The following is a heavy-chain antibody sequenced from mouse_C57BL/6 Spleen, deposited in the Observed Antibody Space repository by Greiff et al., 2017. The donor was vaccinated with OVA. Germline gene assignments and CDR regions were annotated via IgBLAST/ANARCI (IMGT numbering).Heavy chain of an antibody. CDR2: INPGSGGT. V-gene: IGHV1-54*01. Sequence: VQLQESGAELVRPGTSVKVSCKASGYAFTNYLIEWVKQRPGQGLEWIGVINPGSGGTNYNEKFKGKATLTTDKSSSTAYMQLSSLTSEDSAVYFCARGDYGPWFAYWGQGTLVTVSA. CDR1: GYAFTNYL. J-gene: IGHJ3*01. D-gene: IGHD1-1*02. CDR3: ARGDYGPWFAY.